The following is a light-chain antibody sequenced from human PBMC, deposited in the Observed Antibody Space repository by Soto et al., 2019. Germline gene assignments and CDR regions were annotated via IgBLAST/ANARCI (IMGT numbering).Light chain of an antibody. V-gene: IGKV3-15*01. J-gene: IGKJ5*01. CDR2: GAS. CDR3: QQYNNWHPIT. Sequence: EILLTQSPATLSVSPGERATLSCRASQSVSSNLAWYQQKPGQAPRLLIYGASTRANGIPARFSGSGSGTEFTLTIGSLQSEDFAVYYCQQYNNWHPITFGQGTRLEIK. CDR1: QSVSSN.